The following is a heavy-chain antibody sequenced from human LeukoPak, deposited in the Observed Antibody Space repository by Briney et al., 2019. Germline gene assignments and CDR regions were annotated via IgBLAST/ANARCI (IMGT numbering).Heavy chain of an antibody. CDR1: GGSFSGYY. Sequence: SETLSLTCAVYGGSFSGYYWSWIRQPPGKGLEWIGEINHSGSTNYNPSLKSRVTISVDTSKNQFSLKLSSVTAADTAVYYCARDEWYCSGGSCSNLDYWGQGTLVTVSS. CDR3: ARDEWYCSGGSCSNLDY. V-gene: IGHV4-34*01. D-gene: IGHD2-15*01. J-gene: IGHJ4*02. CDR2: INHSGST.